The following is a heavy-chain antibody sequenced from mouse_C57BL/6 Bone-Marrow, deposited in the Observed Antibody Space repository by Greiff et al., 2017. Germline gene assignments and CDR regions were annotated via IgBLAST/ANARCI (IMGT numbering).Heavy chain of an antibody. CDR1: GYTFTSYW. Sequence: VQLQQPGAGLVKPGASVKMSCTASGYTFTSYWITWVNQRPGQGLEGIGDIYPGSGSTNYNAKFKSRATLTVDTSAHTAYLQLRSLRSEDSAVYYCARTSCCNYWDLDFWGKGTTVTVSS. J-gene: IGHJ1*03. CDR3: ARTSCCNYWDLDF. CDR2: IYPGSGST. V-gene: IGHV1-55*01.